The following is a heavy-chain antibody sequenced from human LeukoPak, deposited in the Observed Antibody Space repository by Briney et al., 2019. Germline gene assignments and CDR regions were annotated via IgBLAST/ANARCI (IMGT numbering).Heavy chain of an antibody. CDR3: ARKWFYYFDY. CDR2: ISYDGNNK. J-gene: IGHJ4*02. Sequence: GGSLRLSCAASGFTFSSYTMTWVRQAPGKGLEWVALISYDGNNKYYSDSMKGRFTISRDNSKNTLYLQMNSLRAEDTAVYYCARKWFYYFDYWGQGTLVTVSS. V-gene: IGHV3-30*03. D-gene: IGHD3-10*01. CDR1: GFTFSSYT.